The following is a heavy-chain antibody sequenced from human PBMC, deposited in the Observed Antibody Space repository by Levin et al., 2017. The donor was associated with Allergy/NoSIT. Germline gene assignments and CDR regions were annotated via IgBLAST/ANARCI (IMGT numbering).Heavy chain of an antibody. CDR3: ARDTSGSAKLFDY. CDR1: GGSISSSNW. Sequence: PSETLSLTCAVSGGSISSSNWWSWVRQPPGKGLEWIGEIYHSGSTNYNPSLKSRVTISVDKSKNQFSLKLSSVTAADTAVYYCARDTSGSAKLFDYWGQGTLVTVSS. CDR2: IYHSGST. J-gene: IGHJ4*02. D-gene: IGHD3-10*01. V-gene: IGHV4-4*02.